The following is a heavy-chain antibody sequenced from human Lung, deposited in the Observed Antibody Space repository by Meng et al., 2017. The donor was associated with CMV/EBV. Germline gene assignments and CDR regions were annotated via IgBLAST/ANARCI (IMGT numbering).Heavy chain of an antibody. V-gene: IGHV4-39*07. D-gene: IGHD6-13*01. CDR2: IYYSGTT. J-gene: IGHJ4*01. CDR3: VGGRGSSWYQADYFDY. Sequence: GSLRLSCTVSGGSSSSSSYYWGWIRQSPRKGLEWIGNIYYSGTTYYNPSLKSRVTISVDTSKNQFSLKLSSVTAADTAVYYCVGGRGSSWYQADYFDYWGHGTXVTVSS. CDR1: GGSSSSSSYY.